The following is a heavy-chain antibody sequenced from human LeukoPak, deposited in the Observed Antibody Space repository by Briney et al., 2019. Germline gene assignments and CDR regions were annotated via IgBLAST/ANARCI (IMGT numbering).Heavy chain of an antibody. Sequence: SETLSLTCAVSGYSISSGYYWDWIRQPPGKGLEWIGNAFHSGTTFYNPSLKSRVTISVDTSKNQFSLKLRSVTAADTAVYYCARGLLGLSIDYWGQGTLVTVSS. CDR1: GYSISSGYY. CDR2: AFHSGTT. V-gene: IGHV4-38-2*01. CDR3: ARGLLGLSIDY. D-gene: IGHD2/OR15-2a*01. J-gene: IGHJ4*02.